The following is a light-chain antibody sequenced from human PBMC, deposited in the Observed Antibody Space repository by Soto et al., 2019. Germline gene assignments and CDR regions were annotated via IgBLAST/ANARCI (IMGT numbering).Light chain of an antibody. CDR2: GAS. J-gene: IGKJ4*01. V-gene: IGKV3-15*01. Sequence: IVMTKSQCTLSVSPGERVTLSCRASQNIGNKVGWYQQKPGEAPMLLMYGASTRATSIPVRFSGSWSGTEFTLTITSLQSEDSADYYCREYNYWPQITFGGGTKVDIK. CDR1: QNIGNK. CDR3: REYNYWPQIT.